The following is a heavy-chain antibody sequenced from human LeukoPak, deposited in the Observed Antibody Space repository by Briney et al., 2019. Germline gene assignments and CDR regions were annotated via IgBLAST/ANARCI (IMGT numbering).Heavy chain of an antibody. V-gene: IGHV3-30*02. CDR3: AKKGERYYYDSSGYYRAEYFQH. CDR1: GFTVSSNY. CDR2: IRYDGGTK. Sequence: GGSLRLSCAASGFTVSSNYMSWVRQAPGKGLEWVAFIRYDGGTKYYADSVKGRFTISRDNSKNTLYLQMNSLRAEDTAVYYCAKKGERYYYDSSGYYRAEYFQHWGQGTLVTVSS. D-gene: IGHD3-22*01. J-gene: IGHJ1*01.